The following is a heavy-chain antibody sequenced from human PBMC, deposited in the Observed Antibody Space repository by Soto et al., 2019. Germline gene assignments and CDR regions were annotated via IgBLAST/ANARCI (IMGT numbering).Heavy chain of an antibody. CDR2: ISWNSGSI. CDR3: ASMDV. CDR1: GFTFDDYA. V-gene: IGHV3-9*01. Sequence: EVQLVESGGGLVQPGRSLRLSCAASGFTFDDYAMHWVRQAPGKGLEWVSGISWNSGSIGYADSVKGRFTISRDNAKNSLYLQMNSLRSEDTALYYGASMDVWGKGTTVTVSS. J-gene: IGHJ6*03.